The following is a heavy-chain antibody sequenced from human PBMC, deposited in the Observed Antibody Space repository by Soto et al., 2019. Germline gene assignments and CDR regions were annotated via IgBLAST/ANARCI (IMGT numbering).Heavy chain of an antibody. J-gene: IGHJ6*02. CDR3: ASQAGFYYYYGMDV. CDR1: GGYISSSSYY. Sequence: PSETLSLTCTVSGGYISSSSYYWGWIRQPPGKGLEWIGSIYYSGSTYYNPSLKSRVTISVDTSKNQFSLKLSSVTAADTAVYYCASQAGFYYYYGMDVWGQGTTVTVSS. D-gene: IGHD6-19*01. CDR2: IYYSGST. V-gene: IGHV4-39*01.